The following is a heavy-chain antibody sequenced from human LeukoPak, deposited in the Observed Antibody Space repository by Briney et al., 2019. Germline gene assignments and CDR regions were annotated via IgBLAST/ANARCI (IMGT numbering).Heavy chain of an antibody. V-gene: IGHV3-7*01. D-gene: IGHD2-21*02. CDR3: VRVGGDYVFDP. J-gene: IGHJ5*02. Sequence: QSGGSLRLSCAASRFTFSTNWMGWVRQAPGKGLEWVANIKHDGSEKKFVDSVKGRFTISRDNAKNSLYLQMNSLRAEDTAVYYCVRVGGDYVFDPWGQGTLVTVSS. CDR2: IKHDGSEK. CDR1: RFTFSTNW.